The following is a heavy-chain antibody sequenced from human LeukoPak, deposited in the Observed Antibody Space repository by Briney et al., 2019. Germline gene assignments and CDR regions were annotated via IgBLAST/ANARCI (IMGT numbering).Heavy chain of an antibody. Sequence: GGSLRLSCAASGFTFSSYWMSWVRQAPGKGLEWVANIKQDGSEKYCVDSVKGRFTISRDNAKNSLYLQMNSLRAEDTAVYYCAREWAVVVTAVNWFDPWGQGTLVTVSS. V-gene: IGHV3-7*01. D-gene: IGHD2-21*02. J-gene: IGHJ5*02. CDR2: IKQDGSEK. CDR3: AREWAVVVTAVNWFDP. CDR1: GFTFSSYW.